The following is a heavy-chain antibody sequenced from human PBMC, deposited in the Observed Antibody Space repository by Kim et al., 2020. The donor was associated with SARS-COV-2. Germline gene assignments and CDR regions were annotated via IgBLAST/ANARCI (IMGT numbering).Heavy chain of an antibody. CDR3: ARSVVVVAGGFDY. D-gene: IGHD2-15*01. Sequence: SETLSLTCTVSGGSISSSSYYWGWIRQPPGKGLEWIGSIYYSGSTYYNPYLKSRVTISVDTSKNQFSLKLSSVTAADTAVYYCARSVVVVAGGFDYWGQGTLVTVSS. CDR1: GGSISSSSYY. J-gene: IGHJ4*02. CDR2: IYYSGST. V-gene: IGHV4-39*01.